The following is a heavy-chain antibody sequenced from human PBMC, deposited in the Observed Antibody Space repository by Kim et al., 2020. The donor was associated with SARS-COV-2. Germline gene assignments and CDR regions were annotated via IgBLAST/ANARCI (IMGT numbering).Heavy chain of an antibody. J-gene: IGHJ6*02. CDR3: IYYYDSSGYFWDYYYYGMDV. CDR2: IKSKTDGGTT. D-gene: IGHD3-22*01. V-gene: IGHV3-15*01. Sequence: GGSLRLSCAASGFTFSNAWMSWVRQAPGKGLEWVGRIKSKTDGGTTDYAAPVKGRFTISRDDSKNTLYLQMNSLKTEDTAVYYCIYYYDSSGYFWDYYYYGMDVWGQGTTVTVSS. CDR1: GFTFSNAW.